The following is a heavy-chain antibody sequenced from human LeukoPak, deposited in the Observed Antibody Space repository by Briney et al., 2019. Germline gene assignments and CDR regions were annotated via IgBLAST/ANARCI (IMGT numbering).Heavy chain of an antibody. CDR2: VYYSGST. V-gene: IGHV4-59*01. D-gene: IGHD5-24*01. Sequence: PSETLSLTCTVSGGSISRYYWGWIRQPPGKGLEWIGYVYYSGSTDYNPSLKSRVTISEDTSKNRFSLNLSSVTAADTAVYYCARGRDGYNYGPFDYWGQGTLVTVSS. CDR3: ARGRDGYNYGPFDY. CDR1: GGSISRYY. J-gene: IGHJ4*02.